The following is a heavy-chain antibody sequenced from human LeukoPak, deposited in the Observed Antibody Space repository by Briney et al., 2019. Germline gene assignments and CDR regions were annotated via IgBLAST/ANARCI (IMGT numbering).Heavy chain of an antibody. CDR1: GFTFDDYP. CDR3: ARDPNYYYPSYYYDS. J-gene: IGHJ4*02. V-gene: IGHV3-49*03. Sequence: GGSLRLSCTTSGFTFDDYPMNWFRQAPGKGLEWVGFIGGRTFRGTTQYAASLKGRFTISRDDSKSTAYLQMISLKIEDTGVYYCARDPNYYYPSYYYDSWGLGTLVTVSS. CDR2: IGGRTFRGTT. D-gene: IGHD4/OR15-4a*01.